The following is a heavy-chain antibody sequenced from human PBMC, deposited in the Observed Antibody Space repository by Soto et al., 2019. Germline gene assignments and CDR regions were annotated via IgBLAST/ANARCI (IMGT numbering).Heavy chain of an antibody. D-gene: IGHD1-1*01. J-gene: IGHJ6*02. CDR3: ATHIRDVYNYYYYGMDV. Sequence: ASVKVSFKVAGYTRTELSMHWLRHAPGKGLEWMGGFDPEYGETIYAQKFQGRVTMTEDTSTDTAYMELSSLRSEDTAVYYCATHIRDVYNYYYYGMDVWGQGTTVTVSS. CDR1: GYTRTELS. V-gene: IGHV1-24*01. CDR2: FDPEYGET.